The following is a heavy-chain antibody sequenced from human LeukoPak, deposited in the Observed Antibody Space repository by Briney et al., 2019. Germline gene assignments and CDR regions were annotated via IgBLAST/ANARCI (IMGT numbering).Heavy chain of an antibody. CDR2: INHSGGT. Sequence: PSETLSLTCAVYGGSFIGYDWTWIRQPPGKGLEWIGEINHSGGTNYNSSLKSRVTISVDTSKNQFSLKLSSVTAADTAVYYCARRDTMIVAHDYWGQGTLVTVSS. D-gene: IGHD3-22*01. CDR3: ARRDTMIVAHDY. J-gene: IGHJ4*02. CDR1: GGSFIGYD. V-gene: IGHV4-34*01.